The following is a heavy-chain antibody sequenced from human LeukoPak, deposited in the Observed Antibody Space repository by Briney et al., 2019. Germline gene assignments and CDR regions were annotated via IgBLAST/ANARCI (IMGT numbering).Heavy chain of an antibody. V-gene: IGHV1-18*01. CDR1: GYTFTSYG. J-gene: IGHJ4*02. CDR3: ARECSVGVPRGYFDY. D-gene: IGHD1-26*01. Sequence: ASVKVSCKASGYTFTSYGISWVRQAPGQGLEWMGWISAYNGNTNYAQKLQGRVTMTTDTSTSTAYMELRSLRSDDTAVYYCARECSVGVPRGYFDYWGQGTLVTVSS. CDR2: ISAYNGNT.